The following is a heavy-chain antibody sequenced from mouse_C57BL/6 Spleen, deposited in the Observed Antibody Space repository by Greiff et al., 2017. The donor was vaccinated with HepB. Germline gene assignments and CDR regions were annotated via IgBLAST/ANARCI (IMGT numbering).Heavy chain of an antibody. CDR2: IDPSDSYT. Sequence: QVQLQQPGAELVRPGTSVKLSCKASGYTFTSYWMHWVKQRPGQGLEWIGVIDPSDSYTNYNQKFKGKATLTVDTSSSTAYMQLSSLTSEDSAVYYCARLAMVTTGLYYFDYWGQGTTLTVSS. CDR3: ARLAMVTTGLYYFDY. V-gene: IGHV1-59*01. D-gene: IGHD2-2*01. CDR1: GYTFTSYW. J-gene: IGHJ2*01.